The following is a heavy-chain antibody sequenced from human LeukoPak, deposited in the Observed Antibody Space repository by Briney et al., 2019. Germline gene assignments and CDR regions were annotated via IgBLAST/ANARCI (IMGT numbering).Heavy chain of an antibody. CDR3: AREGGYSYGYGLKYYYYYYMDV. CDR2: INPSGGST. D-gene: IGHD5-18*01. Sequence: ASVKVSCKASGYTFTSYYMHWVRQAPGQGLEWMGIINPSGGSTSYAQKFQGRVTMTRDMSTSTAYMELSSLRSEDTAVYYCAREGGYSYGYGLKYYYYYYMDVWGKGTTVTISS. J-gene: IGHJ6*03. CDR1: GYTFTSYY. V-gene: IGHV1-46*01.